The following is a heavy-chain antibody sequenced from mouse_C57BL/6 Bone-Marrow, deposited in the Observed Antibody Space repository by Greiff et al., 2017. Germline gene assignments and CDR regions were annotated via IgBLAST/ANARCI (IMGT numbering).Heavy chain of an antibody. Sequence: EVKVVESGGGLVKPGGSLKLSCAASGFTFSSFAMSWVRQTPEKRLEWVATISDGGSYTYYPDNVKGRFTISRDNAKNNLYLQRSHLMSEDTAMYYCARAPAWFAYWGQGTLVTGSA. CDR3: ARAPAWFAY. CDR2: ISDGGSYT. V-gene: IGHV5-4*03. CDR1: GFTFSSFA. J-gene: IGHJ3*01.